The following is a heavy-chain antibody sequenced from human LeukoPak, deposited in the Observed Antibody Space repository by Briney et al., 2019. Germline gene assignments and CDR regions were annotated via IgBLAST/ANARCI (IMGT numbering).Heavy chain of an antibody. CDR3: ARAGWFGNRDAFDI. V-gene: IGHV3-53*01. Sequence: GGSLRLSCAASGFTVSSNYMSWVRQAPGKGLEWVSVIYSGGSTYYADSVKGRFTISRDNSKNTLYLQMNSLRAEDTAVYYCARAGWFGNRDAFDIWGQGTMVTVSS. CDR1: GFTVSSNY. CDR2: IYSGGST. J-gene: IGHJ3*02. D-gene: IGHD3-10*01.